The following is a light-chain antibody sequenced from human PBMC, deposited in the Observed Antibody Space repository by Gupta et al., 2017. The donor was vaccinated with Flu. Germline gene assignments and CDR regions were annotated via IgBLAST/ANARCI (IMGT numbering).Light chain of an antibody. CDR3: QQYNNWPRT. J-gene: IGKJ1*01. CDR1: QSVTTN. Sequence: PDTLSVSPGERATLSCRASQSVTTNLVWYQQKPGQAPRLLIYGASTRATGIPARFSGSGSGTEFTLSISSLQSEDFALYYCQQYNNWPRTFGQGTKVEI. V-gene: IGKV3-15*01. CDR2: GAS.